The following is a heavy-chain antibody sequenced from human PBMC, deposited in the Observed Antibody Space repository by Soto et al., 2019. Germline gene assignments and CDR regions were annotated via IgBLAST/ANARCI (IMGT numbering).Heavy chain of an antibody. CDR1: GGSISSWY. V-gene: IGHV4-59*08. J-gene: IGHJ4*02. CDR2: IYYSGST. CDR3: ARRYGSSFDY. D-gene: IGHD5-12*01. Sequence: QVQLQESGPGLVKPSETLSLTCTVSGGSISSWYWSWLRQPPGKGLEWIGYIYYSGSTNYNPSLKRRVTISVDTSKSQFSLKLSSVTAADTAVYYCARRYGSSFDYWGQGTLVTVSS.